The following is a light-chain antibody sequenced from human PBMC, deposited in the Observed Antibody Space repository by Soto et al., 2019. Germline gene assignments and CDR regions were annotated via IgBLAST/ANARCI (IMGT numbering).Light chain of an antibody. V-gene: IGKV3-11*01. CDR3: QQRSNWPLS. Sequence: EIVLTQSPATLSLSPGERATLSCRASQSVSSYLAWYQQKPGQAPRLLIYDASNRATGIPARFSGRGSGTAFTLTISSLEPEDFAVYYCQQRSNWPLSFGGGTKVQLK. CDR1: QSVSSY. J-gene: IGKJ4*01. CDR2: DAS.